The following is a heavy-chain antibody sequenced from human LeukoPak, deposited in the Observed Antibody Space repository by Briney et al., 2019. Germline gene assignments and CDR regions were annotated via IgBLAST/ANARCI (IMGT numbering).Heavy chain of an antibody. CDR1: GFTFSDYD. CDR3: ARRDIVVVVSASDY. D-gene: IGHD2-15*01. CDR2: ITASGDRT. Sequence: GESLRLSCAASGFTFSDYDMIWVRQAPGKGLEWVSGITASGDRTFYGDSVRRRFTMSRDNSKNTVYLQMNSLRVDDTAVYYCARRDIVVVVSASDYWDQGTLVTVSS. V-gene: IGHV3-23*01. J-gene: IGHJ4*02.